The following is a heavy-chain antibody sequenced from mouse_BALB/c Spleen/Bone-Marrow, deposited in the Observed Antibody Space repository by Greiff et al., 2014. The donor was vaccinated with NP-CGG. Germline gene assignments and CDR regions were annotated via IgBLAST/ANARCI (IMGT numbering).Heavy chain of an antibody. J-gene: IGHJ4*01. CDR2: IDPANGNT. V-gene: IGHV14-3*02. CDR3: ARWEYYAMDY. D-gene: IGHD4-1*01. Sequence: QMTQSGAELVKPGASVKLSCTASGFNIKDTYMHWVKQRPEQGLEWIGRIDPANGNTKYDPKFQGKATITADTSSNTAYLQLSSLTSEDTAVYYCARWEYYAMDYWGQGTSVTVSS. CDR1: GFNIKDTY.